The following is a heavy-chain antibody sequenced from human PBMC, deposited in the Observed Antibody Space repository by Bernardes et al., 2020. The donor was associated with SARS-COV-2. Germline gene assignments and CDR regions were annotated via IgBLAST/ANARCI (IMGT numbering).Heavy chain of an antibody. V-gene: IGHV4-59*08. CDR2: SLRNDVS. Sequence: SESRSLTCIVSRPSLTTYCTRWDRHPAGEVREWVGCSLRNDVSIYNPALKSRVTMSLDTSKNEFSLKLSSVTAADTAVYYCSRQILGGYPYYYYGLDVWGPGATVTVSS. CDR1: RPSLTTYC. D-gene: IGHD3-9*01. J-gene: IGHJ6*02. CDR3: SRQILGGYPYYYYGLDV.